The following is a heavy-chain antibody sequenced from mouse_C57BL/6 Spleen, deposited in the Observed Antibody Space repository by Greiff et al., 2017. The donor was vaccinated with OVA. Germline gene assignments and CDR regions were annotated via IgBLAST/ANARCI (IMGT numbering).Heavy chain of an antibody. CDR2: IDPSDSYT. V-gene: IGHV1-59*01. CDR1: GYTFTSYW. Sequence: QVQLKQPGAELVRPGTSVTLSCKASGYTFTSYWMHWVKQRPGQGLEWIGVIDPSDSYTNYNQKFKGKATLTVDTSSSTAYMQLSSLTSEDSAVYYCARRYGNYGYFDVWGTGTTVTVSS. J-gene: IGHJ1*03. CDR3: ARRYGNYGYFDV. D-gene: IGHD2-10*02.